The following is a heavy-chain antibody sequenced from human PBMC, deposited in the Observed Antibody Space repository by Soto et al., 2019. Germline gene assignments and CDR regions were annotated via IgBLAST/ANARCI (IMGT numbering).Heavy chain of an antibody. CDR2: ISSGSGGGT. CDR1: GFTFRNYA. D-gene: IGHD6-13*01. Sequence: EVQLSESGGDLVQPGGSLRLSCAASGFTFRNYALSWVRQAPGKGLEWVSAISSGSGGGTYYADSVKGRFTISRDNSKNMLFLQMNTLRVDDTATYHCASLPGIASAAGGLDLWGQGTLVTVSS. V-gene: IGHV3-23*01. CDR3: ASLPGIASAAGGLDL. J-gene: IGHJ5*02.